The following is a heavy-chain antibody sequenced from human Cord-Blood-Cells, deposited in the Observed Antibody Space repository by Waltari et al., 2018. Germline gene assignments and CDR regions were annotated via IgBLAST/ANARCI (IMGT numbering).Heavy chain of an antibody. D-gene: IGHD1-1*01. V-gene: IGHV1-58*01. Sequence: QMQLVQSGPEVKKPGTSVKVSCKASGFTFTSSAVQWVRQARGQRLEWLAWIVVGIGNTNYAQTFQERVTITRDMSTSTAYMELSSLRSEDTAVYYCAAESGTDAFDIWGQGTMVTVSS. J-gene: IGHJ3*02. CDR3: AAESGTDAFDI. CDR2: IVVGIGNT. CDR1: GFTFTSSA.